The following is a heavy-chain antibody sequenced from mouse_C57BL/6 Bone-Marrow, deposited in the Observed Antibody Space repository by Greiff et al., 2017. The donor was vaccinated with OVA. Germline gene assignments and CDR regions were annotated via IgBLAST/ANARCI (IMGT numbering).Heavy chain of an antibody. Sequence: VQLQQSGAELVRPGASVTLSCKASGYTFTDYDMHWVKQTPVHGLEWIGAIDPETGCPAYNQKFKGKAILTADKSSSTAYMELRSLTSEDSAVYYCTRSYSNYGDFDYWGQGTTLTVSS. CDR2: IDPETGCP. CDR1: GYTFTDYD. J-gene: IGHJ2*01. V-gene: IGHV1-15*01. D-gene: IGHD2-5*01. CDR3: TRSYSNYGDFDY.